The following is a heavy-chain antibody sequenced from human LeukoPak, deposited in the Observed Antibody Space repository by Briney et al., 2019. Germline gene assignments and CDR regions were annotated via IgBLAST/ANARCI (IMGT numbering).Heavy chain of an antibody. CDR2: INHSGST. Sequence: PSETLSLTCAVYVGSFSDYYWSCIPQPPGKGREAMLQINHSGSTTYYTSIKRRVTISADKCKNQFSLKLSSVTAAETAVYYCARVPSGIAVAGSIGYYFDYWGQGTLVTVSS. V-gene: IGHV4-34*01. J-gene: IGHJ4*02. CDR3: ARVPSGIAVAGSIGYYFDY. D-gene: IGHD6-19*01. CDR1: VGSFSDYY.